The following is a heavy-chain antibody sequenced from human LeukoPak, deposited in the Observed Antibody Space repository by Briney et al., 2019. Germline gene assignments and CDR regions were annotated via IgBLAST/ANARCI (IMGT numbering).Heavy chain of an antibody. CDR3: ARHARGMGWFGELSRPYFDY. Sequence: PSETLSLTCTVSGYSISSGYYWGWIRQPPGKGLEWIGSIYHSGSTYYNPSLKSRVTISVDTSKNQFSLKLSSVTAADTAVYYCARHARGMGWFGELSRPYFDYWGQGTLVTVSS. J-gene: IGHJ4*02. CDR1: GYSISSGYY. D-gene: IGHD3-10*01. CDR2: IYHSGST. V-gene: IGHV4-38-2*02.